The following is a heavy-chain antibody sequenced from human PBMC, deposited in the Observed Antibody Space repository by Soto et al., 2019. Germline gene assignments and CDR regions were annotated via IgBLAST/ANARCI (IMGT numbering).Heavy chain of an antibody. CDR2: IRGFSPYT. Sequence: LRLSCISSGFTFRTYTMNWVRQAPGKGLEWVSGIRGFSPYTFYAESVKGRFTISRDNAKNSLYLQMNSLRAEDTAVYYCARDRGYDAHDYYYNAMDVWGQGTTVTVS. V-gene: IGHV3-21*01. D-gene: IGHD2-15*01. CDR3: ARDRGYDAHDYYYNAMDV. CDR1: GFTFRTYT. J-gene: IGHJ6*02.